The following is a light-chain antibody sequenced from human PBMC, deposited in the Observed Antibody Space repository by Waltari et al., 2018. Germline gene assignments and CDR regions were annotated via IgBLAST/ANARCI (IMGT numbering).Light chain of an antibody. J-gene: IGLJ2*01. CDR3: SSYRGDYNWV. CDR2: EVD. V-gene: IGLV2-8*01. Sequence: QSALTQPASVSGSPGQSITISCTGTSSDVGGHNRVSWYQQYPGTAPKLIIYEVDKRPSGVPDRFSGSRSGNTASLTVSGLQADDESVYYCSSYRGDYNWVFGGGTKLTVL. CDR1: SSDVGGHNR.